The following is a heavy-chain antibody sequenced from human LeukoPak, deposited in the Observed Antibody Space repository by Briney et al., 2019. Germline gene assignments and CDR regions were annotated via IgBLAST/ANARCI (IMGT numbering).Heavy chain of an antibody. D-gene: IGHD6-19*01. CDR2: MNPNSGNT. Sequence: GASVKASCKASGYTFTSYDINWVRQATGQGLEWMGWMNPNSGNTGYAQKFQGRVTMTRNTSISTAYMELSSLRSEDTAVYYCARGQYSSLGVDYWGQGTLVTVSS. J-gene: IGHJ4*02. CDR3: ARGQYSSLGVDY. CDR1: GYTFTSYD. V-gene: IGHV1-8*01.